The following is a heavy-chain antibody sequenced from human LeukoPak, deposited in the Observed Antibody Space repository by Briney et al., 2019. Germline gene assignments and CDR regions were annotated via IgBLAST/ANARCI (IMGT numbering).Heavy chain of an antibody. V-gene: IGHV3-48*03. CDR3: ARCHGGPTVLYDAFDI. J-gene: IGHJ3*02. D-gene: IGHD1-26*01. Sequence: GGSLRLSCAASGITFSSYEMNWVRQAPGKGLEWVSYISSSGRTKYYADSVKGRFTISRDNVKNSLYLQMNSLRAEDTAVYYCARCHGGPTVLYDAFDIWGQGTMVTVSS. CDR1: GITFSSYE. CDR2: ISSSGRTK.